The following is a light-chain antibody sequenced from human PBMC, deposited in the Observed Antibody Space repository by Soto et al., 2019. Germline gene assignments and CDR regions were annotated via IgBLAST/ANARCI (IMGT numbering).Light chain of an antibody. CDR3: QQYGSSPLWT. CDR2: GAS. CDR1: QSVSSY. J-gene: IGKJ1*01. Sequence: EIVLTQSPATLSLSPGERATLSCGASQSVSSYLAWYQQKPGQAPRLLIYGASTRATGIPARFSGSGSGTDFTLTISRLEPEDFAVYYCQQYGSSPLWTFGQGTKVDIK. V-gene: IGKV3-20*01.